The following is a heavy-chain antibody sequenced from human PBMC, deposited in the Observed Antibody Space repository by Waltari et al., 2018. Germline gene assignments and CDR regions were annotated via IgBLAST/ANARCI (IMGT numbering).Heavy chain of an antibody. CDR2: IYSGGST. CDR3: ARAAGSSSLAFDI. J-gene: IGHJ3*02. Sequence: EVQLVESGGGLIQPGGSLRLSCAASGFTVSSNYMSWLRQAPGKGLEWVSVIYSGGSTYYADSVKGRFTISRDNSKNTLYLQMNSLRAEDTAVYYCARAAGSSSLAFDIWGQGTMVTVSS. V-gene: IGHV3-53*01. CDR1: GFTVSSNY. D-gene: IGHD6-6*01.